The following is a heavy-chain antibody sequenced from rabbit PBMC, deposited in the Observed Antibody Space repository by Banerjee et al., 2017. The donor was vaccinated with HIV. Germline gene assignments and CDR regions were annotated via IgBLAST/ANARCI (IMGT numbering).Heavy chain of an antibody. CDR3: ARGNSDGSLFTTYFTL. CDR2: IYAGSEGNT. V-gene: IGHV1S40*01. J-gene: IGHJ4*01. CDR1: GFSFSAYYY. Sequence: QSLEESGGDLVKPGASLTLTCTASGFSFSAYYYMCWVRQAPGRGLDWIACIYAGSEGNTYYANWAKGRSTISKTSSTTVTLQMTSLTAADTATYFCARGNSDGSLFTTYFTLWGPGTLVTVS. D-gene: IGHD3-1*01.